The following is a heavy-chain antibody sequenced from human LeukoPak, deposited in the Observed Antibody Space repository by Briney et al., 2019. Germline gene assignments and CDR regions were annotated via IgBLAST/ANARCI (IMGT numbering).Heavy chain of an antibody. J-gene: IGHJ4*02. CDR1: GGSISSSSYY. D-gene: IGHD3-22*01. CDR3: ARLAGYFYDSSGYPKPSSLIDF. CDR2: IYYSGST. Sequence: PSETLSLTCTVSGGSISSSSYYWGWIRQPPGKGLEWIGSIYYSGSTYYNPSLKSRVTISVDTSKNQFSLKLSSVTAADTAMYYCARLAGYFYDSSGYPKPSSLIDFWGQGTLVTVSS. V-gene: IGHV4-39*01.